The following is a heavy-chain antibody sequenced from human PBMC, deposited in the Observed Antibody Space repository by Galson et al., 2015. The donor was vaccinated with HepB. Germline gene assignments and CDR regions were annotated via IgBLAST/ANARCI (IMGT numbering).Heavy chain of an antibody. J-gene: IGHJ4*02. Sequence: SVKASCKASGYTFTSYYMHWVRQAPGQGLEWMGIINPSGGSTSYAQKFQGRVTMTRDTSTSTVYMELSSLRSEDTAVYYCARAGSGGGFWSGFDYWGQGTLVTVSS. D-gene: IGHD3-3*01. CDR1: GYTFTSYY. V-gene: IGHV1-46*01. CDR3: ARAGSGGGFWSGFDY. CDR2: INPSGGST.